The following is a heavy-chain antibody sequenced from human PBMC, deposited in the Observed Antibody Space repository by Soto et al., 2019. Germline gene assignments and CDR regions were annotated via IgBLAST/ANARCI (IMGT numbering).Heavy chain of an antibody. Sequence: SETLSLTCTVSGGSISSSSYYWGWIRQPPGKGLEWIGSIYYSGSTYYNPSLKSRVTISVDTSKNQFSLKLSSVTAADTAVYYCARHEGDHDFWSGYQTAIDYWGQGTLVTVSS. CDR2: IYYSGST. J-gene: IGHJ4*02. CDR3: ARHEGDHDFWSGYQTAIDY. V-gene: IGHV4-39*01. CDR1: GGSISSSSYY. D-gene: IGHD3-3*01.